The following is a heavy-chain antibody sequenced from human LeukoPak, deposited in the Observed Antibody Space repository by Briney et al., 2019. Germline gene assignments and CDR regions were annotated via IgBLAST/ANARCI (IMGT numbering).Heavy chain of an antibody. V-gene: IGHV4-38-2*02. CDR2: IYHSGST. D-gene: IGHD5-18*01. J-gene: IGHJ4*02. CDR3: ARDSAAMVTD. Sequence: SETLSLTCTVSGYSISSGYYWGWIRQPPGKGLEWIGSIYHSGSTYYNPSLKSRVTISVDTSKNQFSLKLSSVTAADTAVYYCARDSAAMVTDWGQGTLVTVSS. CDR1: GYSISSGYY.